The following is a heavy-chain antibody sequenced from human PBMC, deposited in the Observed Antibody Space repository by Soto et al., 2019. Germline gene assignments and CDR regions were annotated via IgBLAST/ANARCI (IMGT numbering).Heavy chain of an antibody. CDR3: ARSERINWFDP. J-gene: IGHJ5*02. CDR2: IYYCGST. Sequence: PGGSLRLSCAASGFTFSSYAMHWIRQPPGKGLEWIGSIYYCGSTYYNPSLKSRVTISVDTSKNQFSLKLSSVTAADTAVYYCARSERINWFDPWGQGTLVTVSS. CDR1: GFTFSSYA. V-gene: IGHV4-39*01.